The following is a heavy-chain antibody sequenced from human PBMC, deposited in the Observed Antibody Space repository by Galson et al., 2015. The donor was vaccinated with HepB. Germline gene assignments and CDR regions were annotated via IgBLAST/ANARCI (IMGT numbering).Heavy chain of an antibody. J-gene: IGHJ4*02. V-gene: IGHV4-39*01. D-gene: IGHD6-13*01. CDR2: IYYSGST. CDR1: GGSIRSSSYY. Sequence: TLSLTCTVSGGSIRSSSYYWALIRQPPGKGLEWIGSIYYSGSTYYNPSLKSRLTISVDTSKNQFSLKLSSVTAADTAVYYCASPTSSYSSSWYAFDSWGQGTLVTVSS. CDR3: ASPTSSYSSSWYAFDS.